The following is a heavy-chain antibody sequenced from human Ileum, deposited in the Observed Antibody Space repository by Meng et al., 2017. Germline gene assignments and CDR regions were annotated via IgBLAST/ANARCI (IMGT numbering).Heavy chain of an antibody. CDR1: GGSISSGEYC. Sequence: QVQLQESGPGLLKPSETLSLSCTVSGGSISSGEYCWGWIRQPPGKGLERIGSVYFTGYTYYSPSLMSRVTISVETSKNQFSLRLTSVTAADTGLYLCARHGHFTPDKYYFDSWGQGTLVTVSS. J-gene: IGHJ4*03. D-gene: IGHD3-3*02. CDR3: ARHGHFTPDKYYFDS. V-gene: IGHV4-39*01. CDR2: VYFTGYT.